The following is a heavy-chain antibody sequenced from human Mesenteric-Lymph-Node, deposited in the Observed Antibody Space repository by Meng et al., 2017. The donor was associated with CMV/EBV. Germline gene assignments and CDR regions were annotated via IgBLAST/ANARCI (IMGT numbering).Heavy chain of an antibody. J-gene: IGHJ6*02. CDR1: GFTFSTHT. CDR2: ISYDGNNQ. Sequence: GGSLRLSCAASGFTFSTHTMHWVRQAPGKGLEWVTVISYDGNNQWYADSVKGRFTISRDNSKNTLYLQMNSLSAEDTAVYYCAKDFSVDPQLGYGMNVWGQGTSVTVSS. CDR3: AKDFSVDPQLGYGMNV. V-gene: IGHV3-30-3*01. D-gene: IGHD1-1*01.